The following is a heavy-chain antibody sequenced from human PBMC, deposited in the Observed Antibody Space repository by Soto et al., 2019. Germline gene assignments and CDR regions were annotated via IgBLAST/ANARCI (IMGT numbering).Heavy chain of an antibody. CDR1: GVTCSSFG. J-gene: IGHJ4*02. CDR2: IWYDGSNK. CDR3: ARGNLYGSGSYFVY. V-gene: IGHV3-33*01. D-gene: IGHD3-10*01. Sequence: PLRLSCAASGVTCSSFGMHWVRQAPGKGLEWVAVIWYDGSNKYYADSVKGRFTISRDNSKNTLYLQMNSLRAEDTAVYYCARGNLYGSGSYFVYWGQGTLVTVSS.